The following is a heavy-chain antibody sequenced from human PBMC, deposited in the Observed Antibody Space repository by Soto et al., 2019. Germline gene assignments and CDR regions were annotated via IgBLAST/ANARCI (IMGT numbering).Heavy chain of an antibody. D-gene: IGHD6-13*01. CDR2: ISDDGSNK. Sequence: QVQLVESGGGVVQPGRSLRLSCAASGFTFSSYGMHWVRQAPGKGLEWVAVISDDGSNKYYADSVKGRFTISRDNSKNTLYLKMNSLRAEDTAVYYCAKDLSYSSSWYYFDYWGQGTLVTVSS. CDR3: AKDLSYSSSWYYFDY. CDR1: GFTFSSYG. J-gene: IGHJ4*02. V-gene: IGHV3-30*18.